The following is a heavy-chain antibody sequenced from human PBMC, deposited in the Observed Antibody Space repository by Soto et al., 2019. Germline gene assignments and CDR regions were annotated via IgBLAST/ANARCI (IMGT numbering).Heavy chain of an antibody. CDR1: GFTLSSYA. CDR2: ISGSGGST. Sequence: GGSLRLSCAASGFTLSSYAMSWVRQAPGKGLEWVSAISGSGGSTYYADSVKGRFTISRDNSKNTLYLQMNSLRAEDTAVYYCAKADILTGYYIWAYPYWGQGTLVTVSS. V-gene: IGHV3-23*01. CDR3: AKADILTGYYIWAYPY. D-gene: IGHD3-9*01. J-gene: IGHJ4*02.